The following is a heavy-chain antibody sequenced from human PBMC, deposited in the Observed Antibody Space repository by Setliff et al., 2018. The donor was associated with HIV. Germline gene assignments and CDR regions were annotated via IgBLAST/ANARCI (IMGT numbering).Heavy chain of an antibody. CDR1: GGSININNYY. V-gene: IGHV4-39*01. D-gene: IGHD2-21*01. CDR2: MYYSGST. J-gene: IGHJ4*02. Sequence: PSETLSLTCTVSGGSININNYYWGWLRQPPGKGLEWIGSMYYSGSTYYNLSLQSRVTISVDTSKSQFSLKLSSVTAADTAVYYCGRCMSVAVPEYWGQGTLVTVSS. CDR3: GRCMSVAVPEY.